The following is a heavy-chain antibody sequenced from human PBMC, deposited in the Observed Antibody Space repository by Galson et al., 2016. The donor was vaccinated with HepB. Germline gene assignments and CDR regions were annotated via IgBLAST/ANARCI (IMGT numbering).Heavy chain of an antibody. Sequence: SLRLSCAASGFAFGTYAMTWVRQAPGKGLEWVSGISGFGDKTYYADSVKGRFTISRDNSKNALYLQMTSLRADDTAVYYCARGATYFYDSSGRSYDWFDSWGQGALVTVSS. CDR2: ISGFGDKT. CDR3: ARGATYFYDSSGRSYDWFDS. V-gene: IGHV3-23*01. J-gene: IGHJ5*01. CDR1: GFAFGTYA. D-gene: IGHD3-22*01.